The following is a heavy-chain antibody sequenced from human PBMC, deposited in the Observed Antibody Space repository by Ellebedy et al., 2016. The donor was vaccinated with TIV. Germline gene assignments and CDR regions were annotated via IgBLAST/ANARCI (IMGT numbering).Heavy chain of an antibody. Sequence: GGSLRLXCVASGFTFRSHGIYWVRQAPGTGLEWVAVLSSDGSNKYYADSVKGRFTISRDNSKNTLYLQMNSLRTDDMAVYYCARGGSSGSSDYWGQGTLVTVSS. V-gene: IGHV3-30*03. J-gene: IGHJ4*02. D-gene: IGHD3-10*01. CDR1: GFTFRSHG. CDR2: LSSDGSNK. CDR3: ARGGSSGSSDY.